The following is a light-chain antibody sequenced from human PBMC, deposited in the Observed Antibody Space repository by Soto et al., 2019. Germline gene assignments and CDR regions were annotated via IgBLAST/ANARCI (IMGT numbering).Light chain of an antibody. Sequence: EIVMTQTPLSSPVTLGQPASISCRSSQFIVHSDGDTYLNWLHQRPGQPPRVLIYKVSNRLSGVPDRFSGSGAGTDFTLKSSRVEAEDLGVYYCMQVTHFPWTFGQGTKVEI. CDR2: KVS. CDR1: QFIVHSDGDTY. CDR3: MQVTHFPWT. J-gene: IGKJ1*01. V-gene: IGKV2-24*01.